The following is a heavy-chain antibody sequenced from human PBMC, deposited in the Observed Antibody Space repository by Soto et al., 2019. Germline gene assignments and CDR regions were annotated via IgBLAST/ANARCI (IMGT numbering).Heavy chain of an antibody. CDR2: IMPGSSHI. Sequence: PGGSKRLSCGAAGCTFRVYSRNWVRKAPGKGLEWVSYIMPGSSHIFYADSVKGRFTISRDNDKNSLYLQMNSLRAEDTALYYFAIEKVDATSVHVLHIWGKG. J-gene: IGHJ3*02. D-gene: IGHD3-10*02. CDR1: GCTFRVYS. V-gene: IGHV3-48*01. CDR3: AIEKVDATSVHVLHI.